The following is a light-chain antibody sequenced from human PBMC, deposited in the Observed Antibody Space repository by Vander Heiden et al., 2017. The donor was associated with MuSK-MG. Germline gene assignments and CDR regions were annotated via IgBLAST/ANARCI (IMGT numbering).Light chain of an antibody. Sequence: EIVLTQSPATLSLSPGERATLSCRASQSLSRDLAWYQQKPGQAPRLLIYDASNRATGIPARFGGSGSGTEFTLTISSLEPEDFAVYYCQQRDVWPLTFGGGTKVEI. CDR3: QQRDVWPLT. V-gene: IGKV3-11*01. CDR1: QSLSRD. CDR2: DAS. J-gene: IGKJ4*01.